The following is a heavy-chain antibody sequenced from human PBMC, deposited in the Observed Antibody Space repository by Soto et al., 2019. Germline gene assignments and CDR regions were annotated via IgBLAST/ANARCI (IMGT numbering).Heavy chain of an antibody. CDR2: ISYDGSNK. CDR3: ASPLRCSGSFFPLH. Sequence: PGGSLRLSCAASGFLFSDYDMQWVRQAPGKGLEWVAVISYDGSNKYYADSVKGRFTISRDNSRDTLYLQMNTLRQEDTAVYYCASPLRCSGSFFPLHGGQGNLVTVSS. V-gene: IGHV3-30-3*01. CDR1: GFLFSDYD. D-gene: IGHD1-26*01. J-gene: IGHJ4*02.